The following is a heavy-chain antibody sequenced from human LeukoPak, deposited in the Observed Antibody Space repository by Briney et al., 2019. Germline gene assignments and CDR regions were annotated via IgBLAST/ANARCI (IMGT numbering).Heavy chain of an antibody. D-gene: IGHD3-3*01. V-gene: IGHV1-18*01. CDR3: ARDYDFWSGYYPYYYYMDV. CDR1: GYTFTSYG. J-gene: IGHJ6*03. CDR2: VSAYNGNT. Sequence: ASVKVSCKASGYTFTSYGISWVRQAPGQGLEWMGWVSAYNGNTNYAQKLQGRVTMTTDTSTSTAYTELRSLRSDDTAVYYCARDYDFWSGYYPYYYYMDVWGKGTTVTVSS.